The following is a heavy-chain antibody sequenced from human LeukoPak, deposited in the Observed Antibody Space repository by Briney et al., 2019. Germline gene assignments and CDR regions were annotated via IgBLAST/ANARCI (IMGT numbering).Heavy chain of an antibody. CDR2: FYYSGST. CDR1: GFTFSNAW. Sequence: PGGSLRLSCAASGFTFSNAWMSWVRQAPGKGLEWIGNFYYSGSTYYNPSLKSRVTISIDTSKNQFSLNLSSVTAADTAVYYCARDVGYNYGVYYYYGMDVWGQGTTVTVSS. D-gene: IGHD5-18*01. J-gene: IGHJ6*02. CDR3: ARDVGYNYGVYYYYGMDV. V-gene: IGHV4-4*02.